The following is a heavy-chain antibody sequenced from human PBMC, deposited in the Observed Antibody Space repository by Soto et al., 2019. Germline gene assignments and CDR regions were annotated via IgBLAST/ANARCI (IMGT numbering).Heavy chain of an antibody. CDR3: ARDRIQLRLGKYSFNGMDV. CDR2: IVPRFGST. D-gene: IGHD3-16*01. CDR1: GGTFSDYA. V-gene: IGHV1-69*06. Sequence: QVQLVQSGAEMRKPGSSLRVSCKASGGTFSDYAFIWVRQAPGQGLEWMGGIVPRFGSTNYAQKFGGRVTITADTSSSTVYMAPSSLRFDDTAVYFCARDRIQLRLGKYSFNGMDVWGQGTTIIVSS. J-gene: IGHJ6*02.